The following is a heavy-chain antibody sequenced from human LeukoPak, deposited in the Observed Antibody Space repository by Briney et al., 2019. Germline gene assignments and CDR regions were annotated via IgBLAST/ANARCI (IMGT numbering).Heavy chain of an antibody. D-gene: IGHD3-22*01. V-gene: IGHV1-18*01. CDR1: GYTFTSYG. Sequence: ASVKVSCKASGYTFTSYGISWVRQAPGQGLEWMGWISAYNGNTNYAQKLQGRVTMTTDTSTSTAYMELRSLRSDDTAAYYCARVAYDSSGYYPPHFDYWGQGTLVTVSS. CDR2: ISAYNGNT. J-gene: IGHJ4*02. CDR3: ARVAYDSSGYYPPHFDY.